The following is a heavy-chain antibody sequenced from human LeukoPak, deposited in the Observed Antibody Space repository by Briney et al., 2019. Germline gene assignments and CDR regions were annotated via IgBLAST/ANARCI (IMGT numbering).Heavy chain of an antibody. Sequence: SETLSLTCAVYGGSFSGYYWSWIRQPPGKGLEWIGEVNHSGSTNYNPSLKSRVTISVDTSKNQFSLKLSSVTAADTAVYYCARGDWFDPWGQGTLVTVSS. J-gene: IGHJ5*02. CDR2: VNHSGST. V-gene: IGHV4-34*01. CDR1: GGSFSGYY. CDR3: ARGDWFDP.